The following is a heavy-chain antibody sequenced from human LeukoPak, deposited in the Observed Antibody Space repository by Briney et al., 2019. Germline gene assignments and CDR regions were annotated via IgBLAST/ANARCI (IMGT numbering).Heavy chain of an antibody. CDR3: ATGGDTSRFDY. Sequence: PSETLSLTCAVYGGSFSGYYWSWIRQPPGKGLEWIGEINHSGSTNYNPSLKSRVTISVDTSKNQFSLKLSSVTAADTAVYYCATGGDTSRFDYWGQGTLATVSS. CDR1: GGSFSGYY. D-gene: IGHD3-16*01. V-gene: IGHV4-34*01. J-gene: IGHJ4*02. CDR2: INHSGST.